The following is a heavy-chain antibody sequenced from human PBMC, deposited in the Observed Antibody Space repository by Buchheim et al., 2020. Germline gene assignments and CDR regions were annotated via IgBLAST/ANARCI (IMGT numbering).Heavy chain of an antibody. CDR3: ARAMYDFWSGYYYYGMDV. CDR1: GFTFSSYG. Sequence: QVQLVESGGGVVQPGRSLRLSCAASGFTFSSYGMHWVRQAPGKGLEWVAVIWYDGSNKYYADSVKGRFTISRDNSKNTPYLQMNSLRAEDTAVYYCARAMYDFWSGYYYYGMDVWGQGTT. D-gene: IGHD3-3*01. V-gene: IGHV3-33*01. CDR2: IWYDGSNK. J-gene: IGHJ6*02.